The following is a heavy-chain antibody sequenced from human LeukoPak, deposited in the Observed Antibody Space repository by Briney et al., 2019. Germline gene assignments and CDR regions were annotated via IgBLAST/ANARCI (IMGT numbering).Heavy chain of an antibody. D-gene: IGHD1-14*01. CDR3: ARDVETEGNFDY. Sequence: SETLSLTCSVSRCPISSYYGSWGRQPPARVLEWNGYIYYSGNTNYNPPRKSRVTQSLDTSQNQLAPKQRAVTPAGPAVYYCARDVETEGNFDYWGQGTLVNVSS. CDR1: RCPISSYY. CDR2: IYYSGNT. J-gene: IGHJ4*02. V-gene: IGHV4-59*01.